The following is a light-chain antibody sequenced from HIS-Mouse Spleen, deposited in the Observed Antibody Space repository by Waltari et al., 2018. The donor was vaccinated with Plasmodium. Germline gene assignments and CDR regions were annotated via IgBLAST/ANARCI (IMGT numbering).Light chain of an antibody. Sequence: EIVMTQSPATLSVSPGERATLSCRASQSVSSNLAWYQQKPGQAPRLLIYGASTRATGIPARFSGSGSGIEFTLTISSLQSVDFAVYYCQQYNNWSFTFGPGTKVDIK. CDR3: QQYNNWSFT. CDR1: QSVSSN. J-gene: IGKJ3*01. CDR2: GAS. V-gene: IGKV3-15*01.